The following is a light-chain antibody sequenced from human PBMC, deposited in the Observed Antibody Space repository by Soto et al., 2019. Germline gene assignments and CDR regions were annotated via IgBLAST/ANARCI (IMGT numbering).Light chain of an antibody. CDR2: EVT. J-gene: IGLJ1*01. V-gene: IGLV2-14*01. CDR1: SSDVGGYNY. Sequence: QSALTQPASVSGSPGQPITISCTGTSSDVGGYNYVSWYQQHPGKAPKLMISEVTNRPSGVSNRFSVSKSGNTASLTISGLQAEDEADYYCSSYTSSSTYVFGTGTKVTVL. CDR3: SSYTSSSTYV.